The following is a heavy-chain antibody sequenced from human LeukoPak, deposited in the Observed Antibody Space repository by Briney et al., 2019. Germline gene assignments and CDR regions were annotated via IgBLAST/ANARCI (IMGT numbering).Heavy chain of an antibody. CDR1: GGTFSSYA. D-gene: IGHD3-22*01. Sequence: SVKVSCKASGGTFSSYAISWVRQAPGQGLEWMGRIIPIFGTANYAQRFQGRVTITTDESTSTAYMELSSLRSEDTAVYYCARDPGVGYYTAKYFQHWGQGTLVTVSS. CDR3: ARDPGVGYYTAKYFQH. V-gene: IGHV1-69*05. J-gene: IGHJ1*01. CDR2: IIPIFGTA.